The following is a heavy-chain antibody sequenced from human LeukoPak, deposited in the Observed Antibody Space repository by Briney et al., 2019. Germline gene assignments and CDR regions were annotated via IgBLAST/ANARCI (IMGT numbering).Heavy chain of an antibody. Sequence: ASVKVSCKVSGYTLIELSMHWVRQAPGQGLEWMGWINPNSGGTNYAQKFQGRVTMTRDTSISTAYMELSRLRSDDTAVYYCARGPSAHYYGSGSNDYWGQGTLVTVSS. D-gene: IGHD3-10*01. CDR1: GYTLIELS. J-gene: IGHJ4*02. CDR3: ARGPSAHYYGSGSNDY. CDR2: INPNSGGT. V-gene: IGHV1-2*02.